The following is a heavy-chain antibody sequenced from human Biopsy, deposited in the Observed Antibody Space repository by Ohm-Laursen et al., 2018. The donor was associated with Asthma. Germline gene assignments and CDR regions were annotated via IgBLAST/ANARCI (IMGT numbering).Heavy chain of an antibody. Sequence: GASVKVSCKASAYTFIGYHLHWVRQAPGEGLEWMGRINPNDGATIYAQKFQGRVTMTRDTSISTAYMELSRLTSDDTAVYYCARVQKSPGDRWFDPWGQGTLVTVSS. CDR1: AYTFIGYH. CDR3: ARVQKSPGDRWFDP. CDR2: INPNDGAT. J-gene: IGHJ5*01. V-gene: IGHV1-2*06. D-gene: IGHD7-27*01.